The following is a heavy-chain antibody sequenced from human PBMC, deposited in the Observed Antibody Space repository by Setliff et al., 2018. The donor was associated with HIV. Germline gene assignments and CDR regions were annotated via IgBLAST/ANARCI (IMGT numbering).Heavy chain of an antibody. CDR2: IYHSGST. CDR1: GGSISSRNW. CDR3: ARVPNWGEAPFAFDV. Sequence: SETLSLTCAVSGGSISSRNWWSWVRQPPGKGLEWIGEIYHSGSTNYNPSLKSRLRISIDTSANQFSVELSSVTAADTALYFCARVPNWGEAPFAFDVLGLGTMVTVSS. J-gene: IGHJ3*01. D-gene: IGHD7-27*01. V-gene: IGHV4-4*02.